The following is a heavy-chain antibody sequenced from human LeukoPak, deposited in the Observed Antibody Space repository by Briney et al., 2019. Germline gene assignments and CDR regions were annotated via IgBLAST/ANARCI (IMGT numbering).Heavy chain of an antibody. J-gene: IGHJ4*02. Sequence: PGGSLRLSCAASGFTFSSYSMNWVRQAPGKGLEWVSYISSSSSTIYYADSVKGRFTISRDNSKNTLYLQMNSLRAEDTAVYYCAKDTEGRWLRQGNFDYWGQGTLVTVSS. CDR2: ISSSSSTI. CDR1: GFTFSSYS. CDR3: AKDTEGRWLRQGNFDY. D-gene: IGHD5-24*01. V-gene: IGHV3-48*01.